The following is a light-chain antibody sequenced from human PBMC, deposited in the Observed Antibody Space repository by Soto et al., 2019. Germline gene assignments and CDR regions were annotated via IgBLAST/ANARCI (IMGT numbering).Light chain of an antibody. CDR3: QQYNSYS. Sequence: DVRTTQCPSTLSASVGDGVTITCRAIQSISDWLAWYQQKPGAAPKVLINHASSLQSGVPSRFSGSGSGTEFTLTISSLQPDDFATYYCQQYNSYSFGQGTNV. CDR2: HAS. J-gene: IGKJ1*01. CDR1: QSISDW. V-gene: IGKV1-5*01.